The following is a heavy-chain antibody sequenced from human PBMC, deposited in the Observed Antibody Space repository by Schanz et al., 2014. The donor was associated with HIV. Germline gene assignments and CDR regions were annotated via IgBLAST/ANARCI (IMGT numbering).Heavy chain of an antibody. V-gene: IGHV3-23*01. CDR3: ARDRAGNLQWVGYYGMDV. J-gene: IGHJ6*02. Sequence: EVQLLESGGGLVQPGGSLRLSCAGSRLTFSGYSMNWVRQAPGKGLEWVSTISGSGGRTYYADSVKGRFTISRDNSKNTLYLQMNSLRGEDTAVYYCARDRAGNLQWVGYYGMDVWGQGTTVTVSS. CDR1: RLTFSGYS. CDR2: ISGSGGRT. D-gene: IGHD2-8*01.